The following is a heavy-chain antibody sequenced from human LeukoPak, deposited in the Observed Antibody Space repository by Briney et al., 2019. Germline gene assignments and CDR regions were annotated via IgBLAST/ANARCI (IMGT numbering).Heavy chain of an antibody. D-gene: IGHD2-8*02. Sequence: GASVKVSCKASGYTVSQFHIQWVRQAPGQGLEWVGSLNPTTGHRDYAEKFRGRVTMTADTAINTAYMGLSWLTSDDTAVYYCARDRAFDHTGHPMFNPWGQGTLVTVSS. CDR1: GYTVSQFH. CDR2: LNPTTGHR. J-gene: IGHJ5*02. CDR3: ARDRAFDHTGHPMFNP. V-gene: IGHV1-2*02.